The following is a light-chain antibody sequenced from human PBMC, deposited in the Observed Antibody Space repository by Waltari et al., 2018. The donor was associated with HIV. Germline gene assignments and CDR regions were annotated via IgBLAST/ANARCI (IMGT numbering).Light chain of an antibody. V-gene: IGLV1-44*01. CDR1: NSQLGHNP. J-gene: IGLJ3*02. Sequence: QPVLTQPPSASATPGQRLTITCSASNSQLGHNPLTWYQQVPGTSPKLPIYNKNQRPSGVPDRFSGSRSVTSASLAITGLQSEDEADYHCAAWDDSLNGQVVFGGGTKLTVL. CDR3: AAWDDSLNGQVV. CDR2: NKN.